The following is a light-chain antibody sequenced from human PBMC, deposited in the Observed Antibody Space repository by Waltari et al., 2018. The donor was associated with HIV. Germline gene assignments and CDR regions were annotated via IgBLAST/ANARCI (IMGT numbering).Light chain of an antibody. J-gene: IGLJ2*01. V-gene: IGLV1-44*01. CDR1: SSNIGSNT. CDR3: AAWDDSLNGHVV. Sequence: QSVLTQPHLASGTPGQRVTISCSGSSSNIGSNTVNWYQQLPGTAPKLLIYSNNQRPSGVPDRFSGSMSGTSASLAISGLQSEDEADYYCAAWDDSLNGHVVFGGGTKLTVL. CDR2: SNN.